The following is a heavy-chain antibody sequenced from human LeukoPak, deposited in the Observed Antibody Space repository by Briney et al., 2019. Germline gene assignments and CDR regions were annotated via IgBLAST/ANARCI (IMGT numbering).Heavy chain of an antibody. Sequence: GGSLRLSCAASGFTVSSNYMSWVRQAPGKGLEWVSSISSSSSYIYYADSVKGRFTISRDNAKNSLYLQMNSLRAEDTAVYYCARDITTYYYGSGSSNWFDPWGQGTLVTVSS. V-gene: IGHV3-21*01. CDR3: ARDITTYYYGSGSSNWFDP. D-gene: IGHD3-10*01. CDR2: ISSSSSYI. CDR1: GFTVSSNY. J-gene: IGHJ5*02.